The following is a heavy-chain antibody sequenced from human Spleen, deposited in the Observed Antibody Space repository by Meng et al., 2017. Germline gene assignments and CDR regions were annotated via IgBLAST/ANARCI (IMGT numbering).Heavy chain of an antibody. J-gene: IGHJ4*02. CDR3: ASGPPYYYDSSGYSPFGY. CDR1: GYTFTSYY. CDR2: INPSGGST. V-gene: IGHV1-46*01. Sequence: ASVKVSCKASGYTFTSYYMHWVRQAPGQGLEWMGIINPSGGSTSYAQKFQGRVTMTRDTSTSTVYMELSSLRSEDTAVYYCASGPPYYYDSSGYSPFGYWGQGTLVTVSS. D-gene: IGHD3-22*01.